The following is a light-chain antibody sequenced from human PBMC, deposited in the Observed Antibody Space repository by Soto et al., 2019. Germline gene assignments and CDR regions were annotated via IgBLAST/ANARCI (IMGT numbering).Light chain of an antibody. CDR3: SSYTTSTTPVV. CDR2: EVT. J-gene: IGLJ2*01. V-gene: IGLV2-14*01. CDR1: TSDVGGYNY. Sequence: QSALTQPASVSGSPGQSITLSCTGTTSDVGGYNYVSWYQHHPGKAPKLMIYEVTNRPSGVSNRFSGSKSGNTASLTISGLQAEDEADYYCSSYTTSTTPVVFGGGTKLTVL.